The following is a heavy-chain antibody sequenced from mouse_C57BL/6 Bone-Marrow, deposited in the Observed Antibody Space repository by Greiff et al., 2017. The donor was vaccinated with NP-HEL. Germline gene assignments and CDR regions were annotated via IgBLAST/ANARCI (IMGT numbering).Heavy chain of an antibody. CDR3: ARSHYYGSSYDYFDY. Sequence: EVQLQESGPGLVKPSQSLSLTCSVTGYSITSGYYWNWIRQFPGNKLEWMGYISYDGSNNYNPSLKNRISITRDTSKNQFFLKLNSVTTEDTATYYCARSHYYGSSYDYFDYWGQGTALTVSS. D-gene: IGHD1-1*01. V-gene: IGHV3-6*01. J-gene: IGHJ2*01. CDR1: GYSITSGYY. CDR2: ISYDGSN.